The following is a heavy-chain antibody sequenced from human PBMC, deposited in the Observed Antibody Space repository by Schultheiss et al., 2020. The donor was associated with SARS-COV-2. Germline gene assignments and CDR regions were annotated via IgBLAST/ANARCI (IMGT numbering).Heavy chain of an antibody. J-gene: IGHJ6*03. Sequence: SETLSLTCTVSGGSISSSSYYWSWIRQPPGKGLEWIGEINHSGSTNYNPSLKSRVTISVDTSKNQFSLKLSSVTAADTAVYYCARGSVGNYYYYYMDVWGKGTTVTVSS. V-gene: IGHV4-39*07. CDR2: INHSGST. D-gene: IGHD3-3*01. CDR3: ARGSVGNYYYYYMDV. CDR1: GGSISSSSYY.